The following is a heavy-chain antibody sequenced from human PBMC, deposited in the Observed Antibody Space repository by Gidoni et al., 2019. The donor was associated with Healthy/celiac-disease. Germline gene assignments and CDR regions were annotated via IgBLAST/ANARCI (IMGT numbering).Heavy chain of an antibody. CDR1: GFTFEDYA. J-gene: IGHJ4*02. V-gene: IGHV3-9*01. CDR2: ISWNSGSI. Sequence: EVQLVESGGGLVQPGRYMRLSCAASGFTFEDYAMHWVRQAPGKGLEWVSGISWNSGSIGYADSVQGRFTISRDNAKNSLYLQMNSLRAEDTALYYCAKNYYDSSGYYGLFDYWGQGTLVTVSS. D-gene: IGHD3-22*01. CDR3: AKNYYDSSGYYGLFDY.